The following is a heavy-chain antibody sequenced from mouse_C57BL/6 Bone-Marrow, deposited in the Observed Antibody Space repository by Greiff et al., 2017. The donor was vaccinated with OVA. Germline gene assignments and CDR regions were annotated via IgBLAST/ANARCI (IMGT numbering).Heavy chain of an antibody. J-gene: IGHJ3*01. CDR1: GYAFSSSW. D-gene: IGHD1-1*01. CDR2: IYPGDGDT. V-gene: IGHV1-82*01. CDR3: ARGYGSPSWFAY. Sequence: LHESVPELVKPGASVKISCNASGYAFSSSWMNWVKQRPGKGLEWIGRIYPGDGDTNYNGKFKGKATLTADKSSSTAYMQLSSLTSEDSAVYFCARGYGSPSWFAYGGQGTLVTVSA.